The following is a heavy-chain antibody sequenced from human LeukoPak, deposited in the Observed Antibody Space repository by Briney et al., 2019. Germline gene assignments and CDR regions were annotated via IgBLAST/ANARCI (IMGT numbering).Heavy chain of an antibody. J-gene: IGHJ5*02. CDR3: ARGAAAGDWFDP. D-gene: IGHD6-13*01. CDR2: IYYSGST. V-gene: IGHV4-39*07. Sequence: SETLSLTCTVSGGSISSSCYYWVRIRQPPGKELEWIGSIYYSGSTYYNPSLKSRVTISVDTSKNQFSLKLSSVTAADTAVYYCARGAAAGDWFDPWGQGTLVTVSS. CDR1: GGSISSSCYY.